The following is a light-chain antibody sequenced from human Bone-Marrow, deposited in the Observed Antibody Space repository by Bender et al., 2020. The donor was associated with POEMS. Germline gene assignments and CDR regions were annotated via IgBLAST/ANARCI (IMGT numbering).Light chain of an antibody. V-gene: IGLV1-51*01. CDR2: RNN. CDR1: NSNIGSES. Sequence: QSVLTQPPSESAAPGQRVTVSCSGSNSNIGSESVSWYQQLPGTAPKLVIFRNNQRPSGIPDRFSGSKSGTSATLGIAELQTGDEADYYCCSSAGNHVWVFGGGTKLTAL. J-gene: IGLJ3*02. CDR3: CSSAGNHVWV.